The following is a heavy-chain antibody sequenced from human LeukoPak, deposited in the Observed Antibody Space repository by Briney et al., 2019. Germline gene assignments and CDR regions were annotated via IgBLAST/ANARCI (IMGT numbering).Heavy chain of an antibody. CDR2: IYFSGST. J-gene: IGHJ4*02. Sequence: SKTLSLTCTVSGGSISSYYWTWIRQPPGKGLEWIGYIYFSGSTNYNPSLKSRVTISVDTSKNQLSLKLSSVTAADTAVYYCARDQGLPWGQGTLVTVSS. CDR1: GGSISSYY. CDR3: ARDQGLP. V-gene: IGHV4-59*01. D-gene: IGHD2-2*01.